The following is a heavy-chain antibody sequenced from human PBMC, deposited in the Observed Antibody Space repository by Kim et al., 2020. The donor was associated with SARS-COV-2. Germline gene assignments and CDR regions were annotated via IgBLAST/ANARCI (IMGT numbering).Heavy chain of an antibody. D-gene: IGHD3-10*01. CDR3: ARKDGSGSWAYYYYYGMDV. Sequence: GGSLRLSCAASGFTFSSYSMNWVRQAPGKGLEWVSSISSSSSYIYYADSVKGRFTISRDNAKNSLYLQMNSLRAEDTAVYYCARKDGSGSWAYYYYYGMDVWGQGTTVTVSS. CDR2: ISSSSSYI. J-gene: IGHJ6*02. V-gene: IGHV3-21*01. CDR1: GFTFSSYS.